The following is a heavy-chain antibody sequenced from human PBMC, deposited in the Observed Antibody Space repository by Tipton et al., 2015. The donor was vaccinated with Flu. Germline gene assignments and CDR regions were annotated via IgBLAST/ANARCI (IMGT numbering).Heavy chain of an antibody. Sequence: SLRLSCAASGFTFSSYGMHWVRQAPGKGLEWVAVIWYDGSNKYYADSVKGRFTISRDNSKNTLYLQMNSLRAEDTAVYYCARDYYDSSGYSYYFDYWGQGTLVTVSS. CDR3: ARDYYDSSGYSYYFDY. CDR1: GFTFSSYG. V-gene: IGHV3-33*01. D-gene: IGHD3-22*01. CDR2: IWYDGSNK. J-gene: IGHJ4*02.